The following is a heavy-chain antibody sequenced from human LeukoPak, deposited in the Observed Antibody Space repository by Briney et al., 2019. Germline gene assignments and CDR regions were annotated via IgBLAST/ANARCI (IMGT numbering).Heavy chain of an antibody. Sequence: NPGGSLRLSCAASGFTFSDYYMSWIRQAPGKGLGWVSYISSSGSTIYYADSVKGRFTISRDNAKNSLYLQMSSLRAEDTAVYYCARDYSSSSGKHAFDFWGQGTMVTVSS. D-gene: IGHD6-13*01. V-gene: IGHV3-11*04. CDR2: ISSSGSTI. CDR1: GFTFSDYY. CDR3: ARDYSSSSGKHAFDF. J-gene: IGHJ3*01.